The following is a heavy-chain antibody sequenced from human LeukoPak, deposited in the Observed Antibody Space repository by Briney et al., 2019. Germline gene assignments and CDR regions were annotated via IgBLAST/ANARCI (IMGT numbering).Heavy chain of an antibody. J-gene: IGHJ4*02. CDR3: ARVFIPDYGDYLYYFDY. CDR2: INHSGST. D-gene: IGHD4-17*01. Sequence: NPSETLSLTCSVYGGSLSGYYWSWIRQPPGKGLEWIGEINHSGSTNYNPSLKSRVTISADTSKNQFSLKLDSVTAADTAVYYCARVFIPDYGDYLYYFDYWGQGTLVTVSS. V-gene: IGHV4-34*01. CDR1: GGSLSGYY.